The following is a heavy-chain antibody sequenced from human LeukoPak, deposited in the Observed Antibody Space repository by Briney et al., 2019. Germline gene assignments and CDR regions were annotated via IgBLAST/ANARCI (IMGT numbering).Heavy chain of an antibody. CDR1: GGSISSYY. D-gene: IGHD6-13*01. CDR2: FYYSGST. J-gene: IGHJ6*02. CDR3: ARDQIAEALWGTVDYYYGMDV. V-gene: IGHV4-59*01. Sequence: PSETLSLTCTVSGGSISSYYWSWIRQPPGKGLEWIGYFYYSGSTNYNPSLKSRVTISVDTSKNQFSLKVSSVTAADTAVYYCARDQIAEALWGTVDYYYGMDVWGQGTTVTVSS.